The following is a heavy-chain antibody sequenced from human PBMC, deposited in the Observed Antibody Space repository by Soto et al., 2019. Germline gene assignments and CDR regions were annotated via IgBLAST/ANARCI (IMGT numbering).Heavy chain of an antibody. J-gene: IGHJ3*02. V-gene: IGHV3-9*01. CDR3: AKDWGSGGSSDAFDI. CDR2: ISWNSGSI. CDR1: GFTFDDYA. D-gene: IGHD2-15*01. Sequence: EVQLVESGGGLVQPGRSLRLSCAASGFTFDDYAMHWVRQAPGKGLKWVSGISWNSGSIGYADSVKGRFTISRDNAKNSLYLQMNSLRAEDTALYYCAKDWGSGGSSDAFDIWGQGTMVTVSS.